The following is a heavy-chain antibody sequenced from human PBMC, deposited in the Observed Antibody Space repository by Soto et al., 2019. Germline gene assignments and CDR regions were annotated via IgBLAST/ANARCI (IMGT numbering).Heavy chain of an antibody. CDR1: SGSISSSNW. CDR3: ARGCGSTSCYAGFDP. CDR2: IYHSGST. Sequence: QVQLQESGPGLVKPSGTLSLTCAVSSGSISSSNWWSWVRQPPGKGLEWIGEIYHSGSTNYNPSLKSRVTISVDKSKNQFALKRSSVTAADTAVYYCARGCGSTSCYAGFDPWGQGTLVTVSS. D-gene: IGHD2-2*01. J-gene: IGHJ5*02. V-gene: IGHV4-4*02.